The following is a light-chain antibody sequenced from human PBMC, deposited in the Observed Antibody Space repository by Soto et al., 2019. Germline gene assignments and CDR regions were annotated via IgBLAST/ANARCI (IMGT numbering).Light chain of an antibody. CDR1: QSVSSY. V-gene: IGKV3-11*01. J-gene: IGKJ4*01. CDR2: DAS. CDR3: QQRSNWPPLT. Sequence: EIVLTQSPATLCLSRGERATLSCRASQSVSSYLAWYQQKPGQAPRLLIYDASNRATGIPARFSGSGSGTDFTLTISSLEPEDFAVYYCQQRSNWPPLTFGGGTKVEIK.